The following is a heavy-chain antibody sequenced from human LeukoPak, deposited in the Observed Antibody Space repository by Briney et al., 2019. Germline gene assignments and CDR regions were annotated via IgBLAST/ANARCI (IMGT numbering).Heavy chain of an antibody. CDR1: GISFPNYA. Sequence: PGGSLRLSCTASGISFPNYAMTWVRQAPGRGLEWVSSISRSGGGTHYADFVRGRFTIFRDNSKKTLFLQMDSLRAEDTAVYYCAKNMILFGGNLCYYGVDVWGQGTTVTVSS. CDR3: AKNMILFGGNLCYYGVDV. D-gene: IGHD3-16*01. CDR2: ISRSGGGT. V-gene: IGHV3-23*01. J-gene: IGHJ6*02.